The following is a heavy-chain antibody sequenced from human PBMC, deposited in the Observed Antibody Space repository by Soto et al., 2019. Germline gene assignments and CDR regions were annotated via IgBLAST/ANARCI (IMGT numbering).Heavy chain of an antibody. Sequence: GASVKVSCKASGYTFTGYYMHWVRQAPGQGLEWMGWINPNSGGTNYAQKFQGRVTMTRDTSISTAYMELSRLRSDDTAVYYCARAHYSRSRASWLDPWGQRTLVIVS. D-gene: IGHD6-13*01. CDR3: ARAHYSRSRASWLDP. V-gene: IGHV1-2*02. CDR1: GYTFTGYY. J-gene: IGHJ5*02. CDR2: INPNSGGT.